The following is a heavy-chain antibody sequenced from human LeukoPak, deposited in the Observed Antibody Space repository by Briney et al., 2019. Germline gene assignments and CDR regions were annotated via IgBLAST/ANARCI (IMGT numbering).Heavy chain of an antibody. D-gene: IGHD6-13*01. CDR3: AREEYSSSWYSDYYCYYMDV. CDR2: ISAYNGNT. CDR1: GYTFTSYG. Sequence: ASVKVSCTASGYTFTSYGISWVRQAPGQGLEWMGWISAYNGNTNYAQKLQGRVTMTTDTSTSTAYMELRSLRSDDPAVYYCAREEYSSSWYSDYYCYYMDVWGKGTTVTVSS. J-gene: IGHJ6*03. V-gene: IGHV1-18*01.